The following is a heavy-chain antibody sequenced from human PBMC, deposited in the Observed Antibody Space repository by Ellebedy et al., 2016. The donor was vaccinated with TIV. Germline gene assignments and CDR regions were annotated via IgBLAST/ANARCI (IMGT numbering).Heavy chain of an antibody. D-gene: IGHD6-13*01. Sequence: GGSLRLSXTVSGYSFTSNWFGWVRQMPGNGLEWMGIIYPGDSDTRYSPSFQGQVTISADKSISTAYLQWRSLKASDTAMYYCARQVATAGLRFDRWGQGTLVAVSS. CDR2: IYPGDSDT. CDR3: ARQVATAGLRFDR. CDR1: GYSFTSNW. J-gene: IGHJ5*02. V-gene: IGHV5-51*01.